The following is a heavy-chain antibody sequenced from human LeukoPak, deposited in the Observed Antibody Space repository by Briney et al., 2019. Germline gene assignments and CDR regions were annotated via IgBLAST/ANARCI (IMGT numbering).Heavy chain of an antibody. CDR3: ARGGYYNPHHFDY. D-gene: IGHD3-3*01. V-gene: IGHV6-1*01. CDR2: TYYRSKWYN. J-gene: IGHJ4*02. Sequence: SQTLSLTCAISGDSVSSNSVTWNWIRQSPSGGLEWLGKTYYRSKWYNDYAVSVESRITINPDISKNQFSLQLNSVTPEDTAVYYCARGGYYNPHHFDYWGQGTLVTVSS. CDR1: GDSVSSNSVT.